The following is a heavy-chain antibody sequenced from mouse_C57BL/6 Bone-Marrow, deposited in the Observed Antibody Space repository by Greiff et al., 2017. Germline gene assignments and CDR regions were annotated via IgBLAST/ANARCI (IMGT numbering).Heavy chain of an antibody. Sequence: QVQLKQPGAELVKPGASVKMSCKASGYTFTSYWITWVKQRPGQGLEWIGDIYPGSGSTNYNEKFKSKATLTVDTSSSTAYMQLSRLTSEDSAVYYGARPYYSNYWYFDVWGTGTTVTVSS. CDR1: GYTFTSYW. V-gene: IGHV1-55*01. D-gene: IGHD2-5*01. CDR2: IYPGSGST. CDR3: ARPYYSNYWYFDV. J-gene: IGHJ1*03.